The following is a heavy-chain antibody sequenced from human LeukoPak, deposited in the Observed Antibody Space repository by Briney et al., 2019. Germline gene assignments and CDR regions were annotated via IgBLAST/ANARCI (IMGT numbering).Heavy chain of an antibody. J-gene: IGHJ4*02. CDR1: GGSISSGGYY. CDR3: AREKAAAGTVGY. D-gene: IGHD6-13*01. Sequence: SETLSLTCTVSGGSISSGGYYWSWIRQHPGKGLEWIGYIYYSGSTYYNPSLKSRVTISVDTSKNQFSLKLSSVTAADTAVYFCAREKAAAGTVGYWGQGTLVTVSS. CDR2: IYYSGST. V-gene: IGHV4-31*03.